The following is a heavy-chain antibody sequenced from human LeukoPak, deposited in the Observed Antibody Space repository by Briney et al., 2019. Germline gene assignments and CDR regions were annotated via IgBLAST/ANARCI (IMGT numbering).Heavy chain of an antibody. V-gene: IGHV1-24*01. Sequence: ASVKVSCKVSGYTLTELSMHWVRQAPGKGLEWMGGFDPEDGETIYAQKFQGRVTMTEDTSTDTAYMELSSLRSEDTAVYYCATERGSYFRAPRRKQFDYWGQGTLVTVSS. D-gene: IGHD1-26*01. CDR2: FDPEDGET. CDR3: ATERGSYFRAPRRKQFDY. J-gene: IGHJ4*02. CDR1: GYTLTELS.